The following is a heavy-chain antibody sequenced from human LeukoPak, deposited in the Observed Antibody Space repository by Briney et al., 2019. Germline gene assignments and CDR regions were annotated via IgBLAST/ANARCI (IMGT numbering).Heavy chain of an antibody. CDR3: ARRTYYYDSSGQYFDI. D-gene: IGHD3-22*01. CDR1: GGSISSYY. Sequence: SETLSLTCTVSGGSISSYYWSWIRQPPGKGLEWIGHIYYSGSTNYNPSLKSRVTISVDTSKNQFSLKLSSVTAADTAVYYCARRTYYYDSSGQYFDIWGQGTMVTVSS. CDR2: IYYSGST. V-gene: IGHV4-59*01. J-gene: IGHJ3*02.